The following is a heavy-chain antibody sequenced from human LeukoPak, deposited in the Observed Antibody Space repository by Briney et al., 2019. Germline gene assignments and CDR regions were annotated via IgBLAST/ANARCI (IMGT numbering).Heavy chain of an antibody. CDR1: RVTFSDYW. Sequence: HPGGSLRLSCAASRVTFSDYWMHWVRQAPGKGLVWVSRINRDGGGTTYADSVKGRFTISRDNAKNTVYLQVNRLRAEDTAVYFCARVAYGDYGVFDYWGQGTLVTVSS. V-gene: IGHV3-74*01. CDR3: ARVAYGDYGVFDY. D-gene: IGHD4-17*01. CDR2: INRDGGGT. J-gene: IGHJ4*02.